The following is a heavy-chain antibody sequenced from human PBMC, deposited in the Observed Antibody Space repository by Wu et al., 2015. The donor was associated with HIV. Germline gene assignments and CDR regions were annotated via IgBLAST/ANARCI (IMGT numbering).Heavy chain of an antibody. D-gene: IGHD3-16*02. CDR1: GGTFSSYA. CDR3: ARDRVWGSYRDTGAFDI. V-gene: IGHV1-69*05. CDR2: IIPIFGTA. J-gene: IGHJ3*02. Sequence: QVQLVQSGAEVKKPGSSVKVSCKASGGTFSSYAISWVRQAPGQGLEWMGGIIPIFGTANYAQKFQGRVTITTDESTSTAYMELSSLRSEDTAVYYCARDRVWGSYRDTGAFDIWGQGTMVTVSS.